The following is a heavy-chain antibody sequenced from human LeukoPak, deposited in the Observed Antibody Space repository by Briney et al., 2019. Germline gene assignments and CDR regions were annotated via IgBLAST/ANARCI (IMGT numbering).Heavy chain of an antibody. D-gene: IGHD6-13*01. V-gene: IGHV1-18*01. CDR1: GYTFTSYG. CDR3: ARGNWSIAAAHLGD. Sequence: GASVKVSCKASGYTFTSYGISWVRQAPGQGLEWMGWISVYNGNTNYAQKFQGRVTMTTDTSTSTAYMELRSLRSDDTAVYYCARGNWSIAAAHLGDWGQGTLVTVSS. J-gene: IGHJ4*02. CDR2: ISVYNGNT.